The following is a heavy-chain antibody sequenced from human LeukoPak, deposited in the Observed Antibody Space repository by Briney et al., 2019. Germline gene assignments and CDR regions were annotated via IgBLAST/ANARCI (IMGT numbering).Heavy chain of an antibody. V-gene: IGHV4-39*01. Sequence: SETLSLTCTVSGGSISSSSYYWGWIRQPPGKGLEWIGSIYYSGSTYYNPSLKSRVTISVDTSKNQFSLKLSSVTAADTAVYYCARQGSGKGAYIVVVPAAINYWGQGTLVTVSS. D-gene: IGHD2-2*01. J-gene: IGHJ4*02. CDR3: ARQGSGKGAYIVVVPAAINY. CDR2: IYYSGST. CDR1: GGSISSSSYY.